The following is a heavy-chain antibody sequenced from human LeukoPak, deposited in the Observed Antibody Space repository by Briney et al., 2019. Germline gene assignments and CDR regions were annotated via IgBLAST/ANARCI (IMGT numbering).Heavy chain of an antibody. CDR2: INHSGST. J-gene: IGHJ4*02. CDR1: GGSFSGYY. CDR3: ARTYDFWSGYWVDY. D-gene: IGHD3-3*01. Sequence: SETLSLTCAVYGGSFSGYYWSWIRQPPGKGLEWIGEINHSGSTNYNPSLKSRVTVSVDTSKNQFSLKLSSVTAADTAVYYCARTYDFWSGYWVDYWGQGTLVTVSS. V-gene: IGHV4-34*01.